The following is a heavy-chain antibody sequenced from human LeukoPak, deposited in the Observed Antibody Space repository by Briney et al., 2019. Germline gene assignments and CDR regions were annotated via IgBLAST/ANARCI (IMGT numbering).Heavy chain of an antibody. J-gene: IGHJ6*02. CDR3: ARDMVDILTGPYYYGMDV. D-gene: IGHD3-9*01. V-gene: IGHV4-59*01. CDR2: IYYSGST. Sequence: SETLSLTCTVSSGSISSYYWSWIRQPPGKGLEWIGYIYYSGSTNYNPSLKSRVTISVDTSKNQFSLKLSSVTAADTAVYYCARDMVDILTGPYYYGMDVWGQGTTVTVSS. CDR1: SGSISSYY.